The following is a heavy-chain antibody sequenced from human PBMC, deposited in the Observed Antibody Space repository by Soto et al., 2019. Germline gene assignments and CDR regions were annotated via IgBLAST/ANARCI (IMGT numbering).Heavy chain of an antibody. CDR1: GGTFSSYT. CDR2: IMPIFGTA. Sequence: QVLLVQSGAEVKKPGSSVKVTCKASGGTFSSYTISWVRQAPGQGLEDMGGIMPIFGTATYTQSFQDRVTSTADESTSTVYMELRSLTSDDTAVYYCTRGVTANYMGGDAFEIWGQGTMVTVSS. CDR3: TRGVTANYMGGDAFEI. J-gene: IGHJ3*02. D-gene: IGHD3-16*01. V-gene: IGHV1-69*01.